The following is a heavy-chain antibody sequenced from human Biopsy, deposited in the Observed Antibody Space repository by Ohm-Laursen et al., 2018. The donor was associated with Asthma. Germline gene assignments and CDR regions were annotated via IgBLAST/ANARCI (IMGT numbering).Heavy chain of an antibody. CDR2: INSVFGTT. V-gene: IGHV1-69*13. D-gene: IGHD2-2*01. CDR1: GGTFNTYV. CDR3: ARKAGSCISRTCYSLDF. J-gene: IGHJ4*02. Sequence: SVKVSCKSLGGTFNTYVIVWVRQAPGQGLEWMGGINSVFGTTTYPQKFQDRATITADDSTSTVYMELSNLRSEDTAVYYCARKAGSCISRTCYSLDFWGQGTLVTVSS.